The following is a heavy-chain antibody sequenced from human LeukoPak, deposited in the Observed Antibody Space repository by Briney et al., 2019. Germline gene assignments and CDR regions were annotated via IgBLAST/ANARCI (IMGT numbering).Heavy chain of an antibody. CDR3: ARERNLEIAVAGTIFDY. D-gene: IGHD6-19*01. Sequence: GGSLRLSCAASGFTFRGYWMSWVRQAPGKGLEWVANIKDDGSEKNYVDSVKGRFTISRDNAKNSLSLQVNSLRDDDTAVYYCARERNLEIAVAGTIFDYWGQGTLVTVSS. J-gene: IGHJ4*02. CDR1: GFTFRGYW. V-gene: IGHV3-7*01. CDR2: IKDDGSEK.